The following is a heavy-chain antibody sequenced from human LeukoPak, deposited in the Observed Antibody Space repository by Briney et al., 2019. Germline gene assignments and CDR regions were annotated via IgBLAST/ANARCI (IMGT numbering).Heavy chain of an antibody. CDR1: GGTFSSYA. CDR3: ARVLLYGSGWVTYFDY. CDR2: IIPIFGTA. Sequence: SVKVSCKASGGTFSSYAISWLRQAPGQGLEWMGGIIPIFGTANYAQKFQGRVTITADESTSTAYMELSSLRSEDTAVYYCARVLLYGSGWVTYFDYWGQGTLVTVSS. J-gene: IGHJ4*02. V-gene: IGHV1-69*13. D-gene: IGHD6-19*01.